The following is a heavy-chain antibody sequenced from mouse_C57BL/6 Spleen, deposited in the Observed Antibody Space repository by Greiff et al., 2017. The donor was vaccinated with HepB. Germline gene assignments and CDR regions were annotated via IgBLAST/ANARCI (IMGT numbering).Heavy chain of an antibody. D-gene: IGHD2-4*01. V-gene: IGHV1-62-2*01. CDR3: ARHEDRDYDYETWFAY. CDR2: FYLGSGSI. J-gene: IGHJ3*01. CDR1: GYTFTEYT. Sequence: QVHVKQSGAELVKPGASVKLSCKASGYTFTEYTIHWVRQRSGQGLEWIGWFYLGSGSIKYNEKFKDKRTLTADKYSRSVYMELSRLTSENLAVYFCARHEDRDYDYETWFAYWGQGTLVTVSA.